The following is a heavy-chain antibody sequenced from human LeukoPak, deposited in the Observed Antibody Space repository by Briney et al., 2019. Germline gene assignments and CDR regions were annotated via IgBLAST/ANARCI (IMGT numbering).Heavy chain of an antibody. Sequence: PTGGSLRLSCAASGFTFSSYWMHWVRQAPGKGLVWVSRINTDGSSTSYADSVKGRFTISRDNAKNTLYLQMNSLRAEDTAVYYCARDPSGSYKSLYYYYMDVWGKGTTVTVSS. CDR1: GFTFSSYW. V-gene: IGHV3-74*01. D-gene: IGHD1-26*01. CDR3: ARDPSGSYKSLYYYYMDV. J-gene: IGHJ6*03. CDR2: INTDGSST.